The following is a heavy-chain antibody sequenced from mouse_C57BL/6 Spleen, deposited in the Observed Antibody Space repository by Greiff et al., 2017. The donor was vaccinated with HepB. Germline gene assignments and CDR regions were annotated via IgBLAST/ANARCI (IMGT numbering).Heavy chain of an antibody. V-gene: IGHV1-50*01. CDR3: ARKLDYDGAMDY. CDR1: GYTFTSYW. Sequence: VKLQQPGAELVKPGASVKLSCKASGYTFTSYWMQWVKQRPGQGLEWIGEIDPSDSYTNYNQKFKGKATLTVDTSSSTAYMQLSSLTSEDSAVYYCARKLDYDGAMDYWGQGTSVTVSS. CDR2: IDPSDSYT. D-gene: IGHD2-3*01. J-gene: IGHJ4*01.